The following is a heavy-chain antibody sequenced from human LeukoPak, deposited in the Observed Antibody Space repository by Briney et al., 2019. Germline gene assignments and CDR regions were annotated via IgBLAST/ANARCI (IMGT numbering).Heavy chain of an antibody. Sequence: ASVKVSCKASGYTFTSYDISWVRQAPGQGLEWMGWISAYNGNTNYAQKLQGRVTMTTDTSTSTAYMELRSLRSDDTAVYYCARALYYYDSSGYPFDYWGQGTLVTVSS. CDR2: ISAYNGNT. V-gene: IGHV1-18*01. J-gene: IGHJ4*02. CDR1: GYTFTSYD. D-gene: IGHD3-22*01. CDR3: ARALYYYDSSGYPFDY.